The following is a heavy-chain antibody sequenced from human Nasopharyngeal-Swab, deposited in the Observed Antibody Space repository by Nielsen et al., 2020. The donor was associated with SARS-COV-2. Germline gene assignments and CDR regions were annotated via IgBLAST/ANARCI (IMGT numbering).Heavy chain of an antibody. CDR1: GGSFSGYY. Sequence: SEILSLTCAVYGGSFSGYYWSWIRQPPGKGLEWIGEINHSGSTNYNPSLKSRVTISVDTSKNQFSLKLSSVTAADTAVYYCAREGGYCSGGSCYRYGAFDIWGQGTMVTVSS. CDR2: INHSGST. D-gene: IGHD2-15*01. J-gene: IGHJ3*02. CDR3: AREGGYCSGGSCYRYGAFDI. V-gene: IGHV4-34*01.